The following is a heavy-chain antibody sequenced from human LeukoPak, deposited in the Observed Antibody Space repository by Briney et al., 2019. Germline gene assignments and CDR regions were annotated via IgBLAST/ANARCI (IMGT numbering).Heavy chain of an antibody. J-gene: IGHJ4*02. Sequence: KPSETLSLTCTVSGVSISSSSYYWGWIRQPPGKGLEWIGSIYYSGSTYYNPSLKSRVTISVDTSKNQFSLKLSSVTAADTAVYYCASFGDFGVVSHFDYWGQGTLVTVSS. CDR2: IYYSGST. CDR3: ASFGDFGVVSHFDY. D-gene: IGHD3-3*01. V-gene: IGHV4-39*01. CDR1: GVSISSSSYY.